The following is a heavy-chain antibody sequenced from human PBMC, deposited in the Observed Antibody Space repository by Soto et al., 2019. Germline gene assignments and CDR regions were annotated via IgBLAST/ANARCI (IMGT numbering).Heavy chain of an antibody. J-gene: IGHJ6*02. CDR3: AREITGYYYAMDV. Sequence: SETLSLTCTVSGASISSFYWSWIRQPAGRGLEWIGRIYTSEVTNYNPSLKSRVTMSVDTSKNQFFLKLSSVTAADTAVYYCAREITGYYYAMDVWGQGTTVTVSS. V-gene: IGHV4-4*07. CDR2: IYTSEVT. CDR1: GASISSFY. D-gene: IGHD3-16*01.